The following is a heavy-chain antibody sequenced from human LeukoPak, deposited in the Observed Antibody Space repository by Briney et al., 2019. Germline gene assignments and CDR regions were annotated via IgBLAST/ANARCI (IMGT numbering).Heavy chain of an antibody. V-gene: IGHV1-18*01. CDR1: GYTFTSYG. Sequence: ASVKVSCKASGYTFTSYGISWVRQAPGQGLEWMGWISAYNGNTNYAQKLQGRVTMTTDTSTSTAYMELRSLRSDDTAVYYCARVYCGSDCYSLFDYWGQGTLVTVSS. CDR2: ISAYNGNT. D-gene: IGHD2-21*02. CDR3: ARVYCGSDCYSLFDY. J-gene: IGHJ4*02.